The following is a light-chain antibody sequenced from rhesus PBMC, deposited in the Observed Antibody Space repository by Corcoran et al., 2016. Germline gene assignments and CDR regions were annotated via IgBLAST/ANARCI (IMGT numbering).Light chain of an antibody. CDR1: ENVNNY. CDR2: KAS. Sequence: DIQMTQSPSSLSASVGDRVTITCRARENVNNYLNWYQQKPGKAPKLLIDKASTLQSGVPSRVSGSGSGTDYTFTISSLQPEDVATYYCQHGYGTPFTFGPGTKLDIK. J-gene: IGKJ3*01. CDR3: QHGYGTPFT. V-gene: IGKV1-74*01.